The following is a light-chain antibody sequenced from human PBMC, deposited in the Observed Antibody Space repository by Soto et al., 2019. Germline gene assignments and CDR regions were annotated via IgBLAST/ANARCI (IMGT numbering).Light chain of an antibody. CDR1: SSDVGGYNY. V-gene: IGLV2-11*01. J-gene: IGLJ1*01. Sequence: QSVLTQPRSVSGSPGQSVTISCTGTSSDVGGYNYVSWYQQHPGKAPKLMIYDVSKRPSGVPDRFSGSKSGNTASLTISGLQADDEDDYYCCSYAGSYTYVFGTGTKVTVL. CDR3: CSYAGSYTYV. CDR2: DVS.